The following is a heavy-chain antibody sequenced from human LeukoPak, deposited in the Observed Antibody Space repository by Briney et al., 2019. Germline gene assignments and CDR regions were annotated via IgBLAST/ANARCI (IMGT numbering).Heavy chain of an antibody. CDR3: AAYARPHYYYYMDV. CDR1: GYTFTSYD. V-gene: IGHV1-8*01. D-gene: IGHD6-6*01. Sequence: VASLKVSCKASGYTFTSYDINWVRQATGQGLEWMGWMNPNSGNTGYAQKFQGRVTMTRNTSISTAYMELSSLRSEDTAVYYCAAYARPHYYYYMDVWGKGTTVTVSS. CDR2: MNPNSGNT. J-gene: IGHJ6*03.